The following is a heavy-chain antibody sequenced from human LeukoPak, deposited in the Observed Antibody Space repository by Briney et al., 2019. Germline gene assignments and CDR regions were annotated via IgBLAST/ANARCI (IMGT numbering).Heavy chain of an antibody. Sequence: PSETLSLTCTVSGGSISSYYWSWIRQPPGKGLEWMGHNFHRGSTNYNPPLNSRVTIPVDPSKNQCSLQLSSVAAADTAVYSCARGYYFDYWGQGTLVTVSS. V-gene: IGHV4-59*01. CDR3: ARGYYFDY. CDR2: NFHRGST. J-gene: IGHJ4*02. CDR1: GGSISSYY.